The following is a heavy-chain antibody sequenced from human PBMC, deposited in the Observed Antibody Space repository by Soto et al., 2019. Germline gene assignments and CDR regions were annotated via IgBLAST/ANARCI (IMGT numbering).Heavy chain of an antibody. CDR3: AREDYDILTGYFAFDI. V-gene: IGHV3-23*01. D-gene: IGHD3-9*01. J-gene: IGHJ3*02. CDR1: GFTFSSYA. CDR2: ISGSGGST. Sequence: GGSLRLSCVASGFTFSSYAMSWVRQAPGKGLEWVSAISGSGGSTYYADSVKGRFTISRDNSKNTLYLQMNSLRAEDTAVYYCAREDYDILTGYFAFDIWGQGTMVTVSS.